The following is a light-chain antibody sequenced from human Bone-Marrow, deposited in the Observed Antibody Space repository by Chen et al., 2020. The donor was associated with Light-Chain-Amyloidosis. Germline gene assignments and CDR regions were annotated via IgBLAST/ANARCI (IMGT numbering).Light chain of an antibody. CDR1: NIGSTS. Sequence: SYVLTQPSSVSVAPGQTATIACGGNNIGSTSVHWYQQTPGQAPLLVVYDDSDRPAGVPDRFSGSKSGTSASLAISGLQSEDEADYYCAAWDDSLNGVVFGGGTKLTVL. J-gene: IGLJ2*01. CDR2: DDS. CDR3: AAWDDSLNGVV. V-gene: IGLV3-21*02.